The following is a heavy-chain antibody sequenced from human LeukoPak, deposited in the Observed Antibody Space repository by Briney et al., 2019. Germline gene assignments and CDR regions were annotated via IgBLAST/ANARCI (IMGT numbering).Heavy chain of an antibody. D-gene: IGHD3-22*01. V-gene: IGHV1-18*01. Sequence: ASVKVSCKASGYTFTNYDITWVRQAPGQGLEWMGWISSSTGNTNYAQKLQGRVTMTTDTSTSTAYMELRSLRSDDTAVYYCARARSPSSGYLLRDHNWFDPWGQGTLVTVSS. CDR2: ISSSTGNT. CDR1: GYTFTNYD. CDR3: ARARSPSSGYLLRDHNWFDP. J-gene: IGHJ5*02.